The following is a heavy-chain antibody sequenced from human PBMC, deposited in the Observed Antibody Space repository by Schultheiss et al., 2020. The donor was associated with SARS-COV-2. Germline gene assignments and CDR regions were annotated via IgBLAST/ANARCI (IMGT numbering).Heavy chain of an antibody. J-gene: IGHJ4*02. Sequence: GGSLRLSSVASGFTISGYEMNWVRQAPGKGLEWVSYISSSGSTIYYADSVKGRFTISRDNSKNTLYLQMNSLRAEDTAVYYCAKDQGYCTNGVCSYYFDYWGQGTLVTVSS. CDR1: GFTISGYE. CDR2: ISSSGSTI. CDR3: AKDQGYCTNGVCSYYFDY. D-gene: IGHD2-8*01. V-gene: IGHV3-48*03.